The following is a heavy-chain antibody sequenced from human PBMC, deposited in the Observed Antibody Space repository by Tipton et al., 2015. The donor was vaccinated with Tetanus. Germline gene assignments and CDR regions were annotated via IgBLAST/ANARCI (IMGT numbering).Heavy chain of an antibody. V-gene: IGHV3-30*04. D-gene: IGHD3-10*01. CDR2: ISYDGSNK. Sequence: RSLRLSCAASGFTFSSYAMHWVRQAPGKGLEWVAVISYDGSNKYYADSVKGRFTISRDNSKNTLYLQMNSLRAEDTAVYYCARPYGSGSDDAFDIWGQGTMVTVSS. CDR3: ARPYGSGSDDAFDI. J-gene: IGHJ3*02. CDR1: GFTFSSYA.